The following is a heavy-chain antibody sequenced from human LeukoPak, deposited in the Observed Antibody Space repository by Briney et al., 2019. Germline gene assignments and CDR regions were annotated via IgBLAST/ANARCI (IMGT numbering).Heavy chain of an antibody. Sequence: SETLSLTCAVYGGSFSGYYWSWIRQPPGKGLEWIGEINHSGSTNYNPSLKSRVTISVDTSKNQFSLKLSSVTAADTAVYYCARACPYYDFWSGYPYFDYWGQGTLVTVS. D-gene: IGHD3-3*01. CDR2: INHSGST. V-gene: IGHV4-34*01. CDR3: ARACPYYDFWSGYPYFDY. CDR1: GGSFSGYY. J-gene: IGHJ4*02.